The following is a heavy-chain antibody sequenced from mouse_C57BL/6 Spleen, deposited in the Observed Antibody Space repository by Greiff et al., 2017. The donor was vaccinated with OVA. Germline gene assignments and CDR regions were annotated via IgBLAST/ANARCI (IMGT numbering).Heavy chain of an antibody. V-gene: IGHV5-17*01. Sequence: EVQRVESGGGLVKPAGSLKLSCAASGFTFSDYGFHWVRRAPERGLEWVVYIRRCDSTIYYPATVKGRFTISRDNAKNTLFLQMTSLRSEDTAMYYCARPHYYGSPMDYWGQGTSVTVSS. CDR3: ARPHYYGSPMDY. D-gene: IGHD1-1*01. CDR1: GFTFSDYG. J-gene: IGHJ4*01. CDR2: IRRCDSTI.